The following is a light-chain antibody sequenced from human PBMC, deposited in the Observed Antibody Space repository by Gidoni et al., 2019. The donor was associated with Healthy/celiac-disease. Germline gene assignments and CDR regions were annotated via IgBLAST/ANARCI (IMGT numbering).Light chain of an antibody. J-gene: IGLJ2*01. Sequence: QSALPQPASVSGSPGQSITISCTGTSSDVGSDNLVSWYQQHPGKAPKLMIYEVSKRPSGGSNRFSGAKSGNTASLTISGRQAEDEADYYCCSEAGSSTVVFGGGTKLTVL. CDR2: EVS. CDR3: CSEAGSSTVV. CDR1: SSDVGSDNL. V-gene: IGLV2-23*02.